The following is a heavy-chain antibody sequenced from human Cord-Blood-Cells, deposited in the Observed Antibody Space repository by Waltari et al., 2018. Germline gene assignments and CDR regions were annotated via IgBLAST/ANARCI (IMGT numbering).Heavy chain of an antibody. CDR2: IYYSGST. J-gene: IGHJ4*02. CDR1: GGPISSSLYY. V-gene: IGHV4-39*07. CDR3: ARLAAAAADY. D-gene: IGHD6-13*01. Sequence: QLQLQESGPGLVKPSETLSLTRPVSGGPISSSLYYWGWIRQPPGKGLEWIGSIYYSGSTYYNPSLKSRVTISVDTSKNQFSLKLSSVTAADTAVYYCARLAAAAADYWGQGTLVTVSS.